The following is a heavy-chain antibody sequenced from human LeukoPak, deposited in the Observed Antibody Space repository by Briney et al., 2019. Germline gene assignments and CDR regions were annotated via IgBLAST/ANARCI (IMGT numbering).Heavy chain of an antibody. J-gene: IGHJ3*01. CDR1: GYSISSGYY. CDR3: ARVSGSGTALDAFDV. D-gene: IGHD1-1*01. Sequence: PSETLSLTCAVSGYSISSGYYRGWIRQPPGKGLEWIGSIYHSGSTYFNPSLKSRVTISVDTSKNQFSLTLSSVTAADTAVYFCARVSGSGTALDAFDVWGQGTMVTVSS. V-gene: IGHV4-38-2*01. CDR2: IYHSGST.